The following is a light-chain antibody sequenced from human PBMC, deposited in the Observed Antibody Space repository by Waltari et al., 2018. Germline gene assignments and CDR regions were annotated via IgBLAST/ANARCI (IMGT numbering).Light chain of an antibody. CDR2: DVS. CDR3: SSYTSSSTWV. CDR1: SRDVGGYTY. J-gene: IGLJ3*02. Sequence: QSALTPPASVSGSPGQSITLSCTGTSRDVGGYTYVPWYQQHPGKAPKLMIYDVSNRPSGVSNRFSGSKSGNTASLTISGLQAEDEADYYCSSYTSSSTWVFGGGTKLTVL. V-gene: IGLV2-14*03.